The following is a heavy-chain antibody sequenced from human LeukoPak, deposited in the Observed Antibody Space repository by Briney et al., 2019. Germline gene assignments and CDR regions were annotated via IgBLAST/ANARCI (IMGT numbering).Heavy chain of an antibody. CDR3: AVDTAMDNFDY. J-gene: IGHJ4*02. CDR2: IYHSGST. V-gene: IGHV4-30-2*01. D-gene: IGHD5-18*01. Sequence: SETLSLTCTVSGGSISSGVYYWSWIRQPPGKGLEWIGYIYHSGSTYYNPSLKSRVTISVDRSKDQFSLKLSSVTAADTAVYYCAVDTAMDNFDYWGQGTLVTVSS. CDR1: GGSISSGVYY.